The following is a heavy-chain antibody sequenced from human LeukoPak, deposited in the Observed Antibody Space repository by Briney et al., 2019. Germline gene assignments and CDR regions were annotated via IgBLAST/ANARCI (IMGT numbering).Heavy chain of an antibody. CDR2: INPNSGGT. V-gene: IGHV1-2*02. J-gene: IGHJ5*02. D-gene: IGHD2-21*01. CDR3: ARAYCGGDCHSNWFYP. Sequence: GASVKVSCKASGYTFTGYYMHWVRQAPGQGLEWMGWINPNSGGTNYAQKFQGRVTMTRDTSISTAYMELSRLRSDDTAVYYCARAYCGGDCHSNWFYPWGQGTLVTVSS. CDR1: GYTFTGYY.